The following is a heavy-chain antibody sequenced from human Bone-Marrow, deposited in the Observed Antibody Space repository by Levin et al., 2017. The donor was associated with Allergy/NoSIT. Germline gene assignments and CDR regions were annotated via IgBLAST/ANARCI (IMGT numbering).Heavy chain of an antibody. CDR1: GFTFTTYW. Sequence: GESLKISCATSGFTFTTYWMSWLRLTPGKGLEWVANIKQDGSEKKYVDSVKGRFTISRDNVKNSVHLLMNSLRAEDTAVYYCATGGCDTTSGRYRFASWGQGTLVTVSA. D-gene: IGHD6-25*01. CDR3: ATGGCDTTSGRYRFAS. J-gene: IGHJ4*02. V-gene: IGHV3-7*03. CDR2: IKQDGSEK.